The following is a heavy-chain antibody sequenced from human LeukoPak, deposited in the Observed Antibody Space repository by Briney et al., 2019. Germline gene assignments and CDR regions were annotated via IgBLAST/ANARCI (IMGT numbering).Heavy chain of an antibody. D-gene: IGHD1-26*01. CDR1: GFTFSSYS. J-gene: IGHJ6*02. V-gene: IGHV3-21*01. CDR3: AREDSGSYSLNYYYGMDV. Sequence: GGSLRLSCAASGFTFSSYSMNWVRQAPGKGLEWVSSISSSSSYIYYADSVKGRFTISRDDAKNSLYLQMNSLRAEDTAVYYCAREDSGSYSLNYYYGMDVWGQGTTVTVSS. CDR2: ISSSSSYI.